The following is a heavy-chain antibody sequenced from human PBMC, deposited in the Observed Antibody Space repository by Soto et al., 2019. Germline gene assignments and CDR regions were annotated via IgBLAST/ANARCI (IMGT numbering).Heavy chain of an antibody. Sequence: SETLSLTCTVSGGSISSYYWSWIRQSPGKGLEWIGYIYYSGSTNYNPSLKSRVTISVDTSKNQFSLKLSSVTAADTAVYYCARAHWSGYYTDYWGQGTLVTVSS. CDR2: IYYSGST. CDR3: ARAHWSGYYTDY. CDR1: GGSISSYY. J-gene: IGHJ4*02. V-gene: IGHV4-59*01. D-gene: IGHD3-3*01.